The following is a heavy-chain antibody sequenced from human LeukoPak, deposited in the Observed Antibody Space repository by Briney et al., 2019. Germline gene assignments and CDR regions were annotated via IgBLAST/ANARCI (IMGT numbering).Heavy chain of an antibody. CDR2: IGGSGSSA. CDR3: AKDGADGDFYFDY. D-gene: IGHD4-17*01. J-gene: IGHJ4*02. Sequence: QTGGSLRLSCAASGFIFSSYAMTSVRQAPGKGLEWVSSIGGSGSSASYADSVKGRFTISRDNSKNTLYLQMNSLRAEDTAVYYCAKDGADGDFYFDYWGQGTLVTVS. CDR1: GFIFSSYA. V-gene: IGHV3-23*01.